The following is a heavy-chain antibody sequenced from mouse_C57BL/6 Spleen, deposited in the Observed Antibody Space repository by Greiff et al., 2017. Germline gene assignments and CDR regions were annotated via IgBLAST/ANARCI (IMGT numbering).Heavy chain of an antibody. CDR3: TREDDYDEAEFAY. V-gene: IGHV5-9-1*02. D-gene: IGHD2-4*01. Sequence: EVKLMESGEGLVKPGGSLKLSCAASGFTFSGYAMSWVRQTPEKRLEWVAYISSGGDYIYYADTVKGRFTISRDNARNTLYLQMSSLKSEDTAMYYCTREDDYDEAEFAYWGQGTLVTVSA. CDR1: GFTFSGYA. J-gene: IGHJ3*01. CDR2: ISSGGDYI.